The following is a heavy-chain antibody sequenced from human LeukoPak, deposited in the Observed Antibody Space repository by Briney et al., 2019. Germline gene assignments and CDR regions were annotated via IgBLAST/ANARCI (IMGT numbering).Heavy chain of an antibody. CDR1: RFTFSTYA. D-gene: IGHD4-23*01. CDR2: ITGSGDST. V-gene: IGHV3-23*01. CDR3: AAVTPPDY. Sequence: GGSLRLSCAASRFTFSTYAMSWVRQAPGKGLEWVAAITGSGDSTYYADSVRGLFTISRDNSKNTLFLQMNTLRAEDTAVYSCAAVTPPDYWGQGTLVTVSS. J-gene: IGHJ4*02.